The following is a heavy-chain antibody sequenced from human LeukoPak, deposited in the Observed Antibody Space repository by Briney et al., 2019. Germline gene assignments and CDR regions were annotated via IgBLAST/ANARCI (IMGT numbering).Heavy chain of an antibody. J-gene: IGHJ6*03. CDR3: ARGLSWGNAQYYMDV. Sequence: PGGSLRLSCAASGFTVSSNDMSWVRQAPGKGLEWVSVIYSGGSTYYADSVKGRFTISGDNSKNTLYLQMNSLRAEDTAVYYCARGLSWGNAQYYMDVWGKGTTVTVSS. V-gene: IGHV3-66*02. CDR2: IYSGGST. CDR1: GFTVSSND. D-gene: IGHD3-16*01.